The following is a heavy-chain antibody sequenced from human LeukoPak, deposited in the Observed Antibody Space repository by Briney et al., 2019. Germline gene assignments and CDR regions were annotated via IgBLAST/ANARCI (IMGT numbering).Heavy chain of an antibody. V-gene: IGHV1-18*01. D-gene: IGHD2-2*01. CDR3: TREAEDLPGAITFLY. CDR2: ISPYTGNT. Sequence: ASVKVSCKASGYSFTGYGVSWVRPAPGQGLGWMGWISPYTGNTDYVHDLRGRITVTADTSTNTVYMELRSLRSDDTAVYYCTREAEDLPGAITFLYWGQGTLVTVSS. CDR1: GYSFTGYG. J-gene: IGHJ4*02.